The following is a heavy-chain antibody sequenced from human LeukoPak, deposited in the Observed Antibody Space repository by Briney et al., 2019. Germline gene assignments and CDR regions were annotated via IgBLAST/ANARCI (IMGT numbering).Heavy chain of an antibody. J-gene: IGHJ4*02. CDR2: ISDSVTTT. CDR1: GFTLKSYA. D-gene: IGHD6-13*01. V-gene: IGHV3-23*01. Sequence: GGSLRLSCAASGFTLKSYAMSWVSQAPGKGLEWVSGISDSVTTTHYADSVKGRFTISRDNSKNTLYLQMNSLRAEDTAVYYCAKDKAAAPTPYYFDYWGQGSLVTVSS. CDR3: AKDKAAAPTPYYFDY.